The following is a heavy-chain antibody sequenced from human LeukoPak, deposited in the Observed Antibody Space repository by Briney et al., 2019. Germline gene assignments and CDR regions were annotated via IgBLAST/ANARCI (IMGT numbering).Heavy chain of an antibody. Sequence: ASVKVSCKASGGTFISYAISWVRQAPGQGLEWMGGINPNSGGTNYAQKFQGRVTMTRDTSISTAYMELSRLRSDDTAVYYCAIISRDFDYWGQGTLVTDSS. CDR2: INPNSGGT. J-gene: IGHJ4*02. CDR3: AIISRDFDY. CDR1: GGTFISYA. V-gene: IGHV1-2*02.